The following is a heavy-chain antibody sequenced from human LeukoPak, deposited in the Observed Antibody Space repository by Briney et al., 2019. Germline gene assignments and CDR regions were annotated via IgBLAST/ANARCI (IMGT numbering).Heavy chain of an antibody. Sequence: PGGSLRLSCAASGFTFSSYGMHWVRQAPGKGLEWVANIKQDGSEKYYVDSVKGRFTISRDNAKNSLYLQMNSLRVEDTAVYYCARDLAAAGIGYWGQGTLVTVSS. J-gene: IGHJ4*02. D-gene: IGHD6-13*01. CDR3: ARDLAAAGIGY. V-gene: IGHV3-7*01. CDR1: GFTFSSYG. CDR2: IKQDGSEK.